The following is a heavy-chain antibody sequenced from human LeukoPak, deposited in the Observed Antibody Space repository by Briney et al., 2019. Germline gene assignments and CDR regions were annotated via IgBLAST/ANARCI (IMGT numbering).Heavy chain of an antibody. Sequence: ASVKVSCKASGYTFTSYGISWVRQAPGQGLEWMVWISAYNGNTNYAQKLQGRVTMTTDTSTSTAYMELRSLRSDDTAVYYCARKMSITIFGVVTPNYYGMDVWGQGTTVTVSS. CDR1: GYTFTSYG. CDR2: ISAYNGNT. CDR3: ARKMSITIFGVVTPNYYGMDV. J-gene: IGHJ6*02. V-gene: IGHV1-18*01. D-gene: IGHD3-3*01.